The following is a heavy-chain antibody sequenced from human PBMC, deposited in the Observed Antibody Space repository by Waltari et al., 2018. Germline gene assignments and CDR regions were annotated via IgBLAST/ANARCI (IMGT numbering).Heavy chain of an antibody. CDR2: IQSHGGNT. D-gene: IGHD1-26*01. Sequence: QVQLVESGGGVVKPGGSLRLPCAAPGFVFSTPDMHWVRQAPGKGLEWVAFIQSHGGNTYYADSVKGRFTISRDNSKNTLYLQMYSLRAEDTAVYYCAREMLSVGAGYWGQGTLVTVSS. CDR3: AREMLSVGAGY. J-gene: IGHJ4*02. V-gene: IGHV3-30*02. CDR1: GFVFSTPD.